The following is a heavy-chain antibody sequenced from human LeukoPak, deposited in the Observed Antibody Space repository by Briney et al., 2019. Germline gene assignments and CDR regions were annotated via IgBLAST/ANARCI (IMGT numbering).Heavy chain of an antibody. CDR2: ISSSGSTI. Sequence: LSLTCAVYGGSFSGYYWSWIRQPPGKGLEWVSYISSSGSTIYYADSVKGRFTISRDNAKNSLYLQMNCLRAEDTAVYYCARDGFYYDSSGYYYRLIDYWGQGTLVTVSS. CDR1: GGSFSGYY. D-gene: IGHD3-22*01. J-gene: IGHJ4*02. V-gene: IGHV3-11*01. CDR3: ARDGFYYDSSGYYYRLIDY.